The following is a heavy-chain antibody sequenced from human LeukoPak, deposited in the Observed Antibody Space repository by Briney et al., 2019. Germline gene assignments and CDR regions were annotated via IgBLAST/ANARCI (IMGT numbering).Heavy chain of an antibody. Sequence: NASETLSLTCTVSGGSISSYYWSWIRQPPGKGLEWIGYIYYSGSTNYNPSLKSRVTISVDTSKNQFSLKLSSVTAADTAVYYCARQSAVTRVIVWFDPWGQGTLVTVTS. CDR1: GGSISSYY. J-gene: IGHJ5*02. D-gene: IGHD4-17*01. CDR2: IYYSGST. V-gene: IGHV4-59*01. CDR3: ARQSAVTRVIVWFDP.